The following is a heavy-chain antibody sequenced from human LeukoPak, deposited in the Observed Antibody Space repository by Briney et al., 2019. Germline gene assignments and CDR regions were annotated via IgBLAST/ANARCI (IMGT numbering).Heavy chain of an antibody. J-gene: IGHJ6*03. CDR2: IRYDGSNK. V-gene: IGHV3-30*02. CDR3: AKDPSRRYSSGWHYYYYYYMDV. D-gene: IGHD6-19*01. Sequence: GGSLRLSCAASGFTFSSYGMHWVRQAPGKGLEWVAFIRYDGSNKYYADSVKGRFTISRDNSKNTLYLQMNSLRAEDTSVYYCAKDPSRRYSSGWHYYYYYYMDVWGKGTTVTVSS. CDR1: GFTFSSYG.